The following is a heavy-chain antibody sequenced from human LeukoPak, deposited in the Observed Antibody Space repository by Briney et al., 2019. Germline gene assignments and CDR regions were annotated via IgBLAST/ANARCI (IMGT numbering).Heavy chain of an antibody. D-gene: IGHD2-15*01. CDR3: ARDPPSVHSAANP. CDR2: IIPILGIA. Sequence: SVKVSCKASGGTFSSYAISWVRQAPGQGRGWMGRIIPILGIANYAQTFQGRVTITADKSTSTAYMELSSLRYGDTAVYYCARDPPSVHSAANPWGQGTLVTVSS. CDR1: GGTFSSYA. V-gene: IGHV1-69*04. J-gene: IGHJ5*02.